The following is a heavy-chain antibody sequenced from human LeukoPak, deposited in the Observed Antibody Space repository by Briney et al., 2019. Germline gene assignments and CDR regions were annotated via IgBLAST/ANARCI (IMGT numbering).Heavy chain of an antibody. J-gene: IGHJ4*02. CDR1: GFTFTSPA. CDR3: AAAFGRWSAGTFDY. D-gene: IGHD3-10*01. Sequence: GASEKVSCKASGFTFTSPAVQWVRQARGQRLEWIGWIVVGSGNTNYAQKFQERVTITRDVSTSTAYMELSSLRSEDTAVYYCAAAFGRWSAGTFDYWGQGTLVTVSS. V-gene: IGHV1-58*01. CDR2: IVVGSGNT.